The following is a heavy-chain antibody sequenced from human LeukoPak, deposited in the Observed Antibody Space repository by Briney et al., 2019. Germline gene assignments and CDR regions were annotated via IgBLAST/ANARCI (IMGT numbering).Heavy chain of an antibody. CDR2: IIPIFGTA. J-gene: IGHJ6*03. V-gene: IGHV1-69*13. CDR1: GGTFSSYA. CDR3: ARRQYGYSSSPRYYYYMDV. D-gene: IGHD6-6*01. Sequence: GASVKVSCKASGGTFSSYAISWVRQAPGQGLEWMGGIIPIFGTANYAQKFQGRVTITADESTSTAYMELSSLRSEDTAVYYCARRQYGYSSSPRYYYYMDVWGKGTTVTVSS.